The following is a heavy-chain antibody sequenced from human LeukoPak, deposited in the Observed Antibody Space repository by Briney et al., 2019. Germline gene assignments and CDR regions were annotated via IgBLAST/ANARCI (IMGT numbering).Heavy chain of an antibody. CDR3: GKEHSSSYIDI. Sequence: PGGSLRLSCAASGFTFNNYGMHWVRQAPGKGLEWVAVISYDGSNKYYADSVKGRFTISRDNSKNTLYLRMNSLRAEDTAVYYCGKEHSSSYIDIWGQGTMVTVSS. V-gene: IGHV3-30*18. J-gene: IGHJ3*02. CDR2: ISYDGSNK. CDR1: GFTFNNYG. D-gene: IGHD6-13*01.